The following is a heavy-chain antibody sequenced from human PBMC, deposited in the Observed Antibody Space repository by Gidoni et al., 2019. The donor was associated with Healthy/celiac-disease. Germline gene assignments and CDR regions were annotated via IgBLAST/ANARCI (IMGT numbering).Heavy chain of an antibody. CDR1: GGSISSGVYS. Sequence: QLQLQESGSGLVKPSQTLSLTCAVSGGSISSGVYSWSWIRQPPGKGLEWIWYIYHSGSTYYNPSLKSRVTISVDRSKNQFSLKLSSVTAADTAVYYCARGGDDYVWGSYRGGGWFDPWGQGTLVTVSS. V-gene: IGHV4-30-2*01. J-gene: IGHJ5*02. CDR3: ARGGDDYVWGSYRGGGWFDP. CDR2: IYHSGST. D-gene: IGHD3-16*02.